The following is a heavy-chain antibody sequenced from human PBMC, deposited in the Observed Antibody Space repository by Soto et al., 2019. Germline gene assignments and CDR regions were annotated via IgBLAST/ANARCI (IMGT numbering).Heavy chain of an antibody. CDR2: IYRGGDT. J-gene: IGHJ5*02. D-gene: IGHD3-3*01. V-gene: IGHV3-53*01. CDR3: AKEGIEGIFGAGGFDP. Sequence: EVQLVESGGGVVQPGGSLRLSCAASGFIVSDTYMNWVRQAPGKGLEWVSVIYRGGDTYYADSVKGRFTISRDNSTVYLQMNNLRAEDTAMYHCAKEGIEGIFGAGGFDPWGQGTLVTVSS. CDR1: GFIVSDTY.